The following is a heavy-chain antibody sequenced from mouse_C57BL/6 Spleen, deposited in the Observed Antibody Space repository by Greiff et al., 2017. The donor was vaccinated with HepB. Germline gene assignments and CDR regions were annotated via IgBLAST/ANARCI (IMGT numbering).Heavy chain of an antibody. Sequence: EVKLVESGGGLVKPGGSLKLSCAASGFTFSDYGMHWVRQAPEKGLEWVAYISSGSSTIYYADTVKGRFTISRDNAKNALFLQMTSLRSEDTAMYYCARRVYYGSSYLDYWGQGTTHTVSS. CDR2: ISSGSSTI. D-gene: IGHD1-1*01. J-gene: IGHJ2*01. CDR1: GFTFSDYG. V-gene: IGHV5-17*01. CDR3: ARRVYYGSSYLDY.